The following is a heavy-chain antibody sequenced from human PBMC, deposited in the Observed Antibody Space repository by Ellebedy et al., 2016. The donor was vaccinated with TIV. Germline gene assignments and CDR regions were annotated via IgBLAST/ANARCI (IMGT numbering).Heavy chain of an antibody. Sequence: ASVKVSXKASGYTFAVFYIHWVRQAPGQGLEWMGWISAYNGHSNYAQKLQGRVTMTTDTSTSTAYMELRSLRSDDTAVYYCARVAQNYDILTGYYYYGMDVWGQGTTVTVSS. CDR3: ARVAQNYDILTGYYYYGMDV. CDR1: GYTFAVFY. V-gene: IGHV1-18*04. D-gene: IGHD3-9*01. J-gene: IGHJ6*02. CDR2: ISAYNGHS.